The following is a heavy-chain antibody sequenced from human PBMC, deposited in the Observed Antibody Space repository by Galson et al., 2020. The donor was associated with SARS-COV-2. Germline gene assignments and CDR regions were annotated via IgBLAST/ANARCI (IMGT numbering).Heavy chain of an antibody. CDR2: IYSGGST. V-gene: IGHV3-53*01. Sequence: GGSLRLSCAASGFTVSSNYMSWVRQAPGKGLEWVSVIYSGGSTYYADSVKSRFTISRDNSKNTLYLQMNSLRAEDTAVYYCARQFYGYFDYWGQGTLVTVSS. D-gene: IGHD3-10*01. CDR1: GFTVSSNY. J-gene: IGHJ4*02. CDR3: ARQFYGYFDY.